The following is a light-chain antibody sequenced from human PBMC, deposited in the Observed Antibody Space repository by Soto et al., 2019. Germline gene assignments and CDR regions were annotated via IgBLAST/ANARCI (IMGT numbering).Light chain of an antibody. CDR3: QQRSNWPPIT. Sequence: VLTQSQATLSLSPGERATLSCRASQSVSSYLAWYQQKPGQAPRLLIYDASNRATGIPARFSGSGSGTDFTLTISSLEPEDFAVYYCQQRSNWPPITFAQGTRLAIK. CDR2: DAS. J-gene: IGKJ5*01. V-gene: IGKV3-11*01. CDR1: QSVSSY.